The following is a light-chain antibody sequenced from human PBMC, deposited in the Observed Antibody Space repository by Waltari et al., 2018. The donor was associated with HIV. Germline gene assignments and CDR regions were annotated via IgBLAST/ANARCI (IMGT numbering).Light chain of an antibody. Sequence: QSALTQPASVSGSPGQSITIPCTGTSSAVGGYNFVSWYQQHPGKAPNLMIYEVSNRPSGVSNRFSGSKSGNMASLTISGLQAEDEADYYCSSYTSSSTLVFGGGTKLTVL. CDR2: EVS. V-gene: IGLV2-14*01. J-gene: IGLJ3*02. CDR1: SSAVGGYNF. CDR3: SSYTSSSTLV.